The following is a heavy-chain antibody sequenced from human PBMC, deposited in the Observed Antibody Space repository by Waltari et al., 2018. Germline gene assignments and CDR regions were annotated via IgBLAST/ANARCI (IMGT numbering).Heavy chain of an antibody. J-gene: IGHJ6*03. CDR1: GGSISCYS. CDR3: ARDPVGWESSGYPYYDYYYYMDV. V-gene: IGHV4-4*07. Sequence: QVQLQESGPGLVKPSETLSLTCTVSGGSISCYSWSWIRQPAGNALERIGRIYTIGSTNYNPSLKSRVTMEVETSKNQVSLKLGAVTAADTAVYYCARDPVGWESSGYPYYDYYYYMDVWGKGTTVTVSS. D-gene: IGHD3-22*01. CDR2: IYTIGST.